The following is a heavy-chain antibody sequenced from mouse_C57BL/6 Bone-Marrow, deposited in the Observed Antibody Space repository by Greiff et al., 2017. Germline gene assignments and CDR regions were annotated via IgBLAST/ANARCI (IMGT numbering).Heavy chain of an antibody. CDR3: SRQVTTVLATKYFDV. V-gene: IGHV5-9*01. J-gene: IGHJ1*03. D-gene: IGHD1-1*01. Sequence: ESGGGLVKPGGSLKLSCAASGFTFSSYTMSWVRQTPEKRLQWVAAISGGGGNTYYPDSVKGRVTISRDNDKNILYLQMSSLRSEDTALYYCSRQVTTVLATKYFDVWGTGTTVTVSS. CDR2: ISGGGGNT. CDR1: GFTFSSYT.